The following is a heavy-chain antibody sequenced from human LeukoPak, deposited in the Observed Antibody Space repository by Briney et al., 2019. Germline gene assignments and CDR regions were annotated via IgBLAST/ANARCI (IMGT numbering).Heavy chain of an antibody. Sequence: PGGSLRLSCAASEFNVGDYAVSWFRQAPGKGLEWVGFIRSKAYGGTTEYAASVKGRFTISRDDSKSIAYLQMNSLKTEDTAVYYCTRSGRPGSSRSNVRGYYYYMDVWGKGTTVTVSS. CDR1: EFNVGDYA. CDR2: IRSKAYGGTT. J-gene: IGHJ6*03. D-gene: IGHD3-10*02. V-gene: IGHV3-49*03. CDR3: TRSGRPGSSRSNVRGYYYYMDV.